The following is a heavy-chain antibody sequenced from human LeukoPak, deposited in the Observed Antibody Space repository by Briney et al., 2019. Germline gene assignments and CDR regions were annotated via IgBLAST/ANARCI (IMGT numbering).Heavy chain of an antibody. Sequence: PGGSLRLSCAGSGFTFSSYWMHWARQAPGRGLVWVSRISTDASSTTYADSVKGRFTISRDNAKGTLYLQMNSLRAEDTAVYYCAKGGAVSSKSITLLRGTRRDYYYMDVWGKGTTVTISS. CDR3: AKGGAVSSKSITLLRGTRRDYYYMDV. J-gene: IGHJ6*03. D-gene: IGHD3-10*01. CDR1: GFTFSSYW. CDR2: ISTDASST. V-gene: IGHV3-74*01.